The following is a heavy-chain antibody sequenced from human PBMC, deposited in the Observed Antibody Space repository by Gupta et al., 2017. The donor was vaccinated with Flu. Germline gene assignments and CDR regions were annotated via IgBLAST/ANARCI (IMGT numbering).Heavy chain of an antibody. CDR1: GFTFSRYS. D-gene: IGHD3-9*01. J-gene: IGHJ5*02. CDR2: ISSSSSTI. CDR3: ASFDWLLYNWFDP. Sequence: EVQLVESGGGLVQPGGSLRLSCAASGFTFSRYSMNWVRQAPGKGLEWVSYISSSSSTIYYADSVKGRFTISRDNAKNSLYLQMNSLRAEDTAVYYCASFDWLLYNWFDPWGQGTLVTVSS. V-gene: IGHV3-48*01.